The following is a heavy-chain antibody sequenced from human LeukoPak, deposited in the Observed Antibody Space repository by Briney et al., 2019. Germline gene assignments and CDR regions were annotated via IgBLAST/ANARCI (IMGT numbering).Heavy chain of an antibody. Sequence: GSLRLSCAASGFTYSNYWMSWIRQPPGKGLEWIGSIYYSGNTYYNASLKSQVSISIDTSKNQFSLKLSSVTAADTAVYYCARGLGVGATRGLSGNFDYWGQGTLVTVSS. CDR2: IYYSGNT. CDR1: GFTYSNYW. CDR3: ARGLGVGATRGLSGNFDY. V-gene: IGHV4-39*07. D-gene: IGHD1-26*01. J-gene: IGHJ4*02.